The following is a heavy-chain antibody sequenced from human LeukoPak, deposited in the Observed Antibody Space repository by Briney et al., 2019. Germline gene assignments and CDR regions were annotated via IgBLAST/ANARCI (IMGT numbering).Heavy chain of an antibody. CDR1: GGSISSGSYY. V-gene: IGHV4-61*02. CDR2: IYTSGST. D-gene: IGHD5-18*01. Sequence: SETLSLTCTVSGGSISSGSYYWNWIRQPAGKGLERIGRIYTSGSTNYDPSLKSRVTISVHTSKNQFSLKLSSVTAADTAVYYCARTTEGGYSYGSFYYYYMDVWGKGATVTISS. CDR3: ARTTEGGYSYGSFYYYYMDV. J-gene: IGHJ6*03.